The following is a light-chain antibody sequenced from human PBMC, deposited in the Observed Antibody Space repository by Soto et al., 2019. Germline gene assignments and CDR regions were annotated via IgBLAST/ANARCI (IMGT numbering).Light chain of an antibody. CDR3: QQYGFSPIS. CDR2: GGS. V-gene: IGKV3-20*01. CDR1: QSVSSNH. Sequence: DIVLTQSPGTLSLSPGERATIYCRASQSVSSNHLAWYQKKPGQAPRILIYGGSSRATGIPVRFSGSGSGPEYTLTITRLEPEDVAVYSCQQYGFSPISFGQGTRLEIK. J-gene: IGKJ5*01.